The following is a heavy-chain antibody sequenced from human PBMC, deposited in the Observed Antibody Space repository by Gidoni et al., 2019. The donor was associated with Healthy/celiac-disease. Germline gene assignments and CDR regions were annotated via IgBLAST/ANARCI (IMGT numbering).Heavy chain of an antibody. J-gene: IGHJ4*02. D-gene: IGHD6-19*01. CDR1: GFTFDDYA. Sequence: EVQLVESGGGLVQPDRSLRLSCAASGFTFDDYAMHWVRQAPGKGLEWVSGISWNSGSIGYADSVKGRFTISRDNAKNSLYLQMNSLRAEDTALYYCAKDRRVAVAGCFDYWGQGTLVTVSS. V-gene: IGHV3-9*01. CDR2: ISWNSGSI. CDR3: AKDRRVAVAGCFDY.